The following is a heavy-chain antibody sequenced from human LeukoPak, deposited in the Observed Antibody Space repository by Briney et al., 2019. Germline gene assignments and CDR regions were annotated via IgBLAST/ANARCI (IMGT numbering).Heavy chain of an antibody. CDR1: GYSISSGYY. V-gene: IGHV4-38-2*02. CDR3: ARDSSSGWYGDYYYMDV. CDR2: IYHSGST. J-gene: IGHJ6*03. Sequence: SETLSLTCAVSGYSISSGYYWGWIRQPPGKGLEWIGSIYHSGSTYYNPSLKSRVTISVDTSKNQFSLKLSPVTAADTAVYYCARDSSSGWYGDYYYMDVWGKGTTVTVSS. D-gene: IGHD6-19*01.